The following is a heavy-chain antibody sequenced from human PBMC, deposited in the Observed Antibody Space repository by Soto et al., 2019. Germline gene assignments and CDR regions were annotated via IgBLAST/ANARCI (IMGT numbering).Heavy chain of an antibody. J-gene: IGHJ4*02. D-gene: IGHD5-12*01. V-gene: IGHV1-69*01. CDR1: GGTFSNHA. CDR3: ARPVEMATISRSYLFY. Sequence: QVQLVQSGAEVKKPGSSVKVSCKASGGTFSNHAINWVRQAPGQGLEWMGGIIPIFGTANYAQKFQGRVTITADESTSTAYLDLSSLRSEDTAVYYCARPVEMATISRSYLFYWGQGTLVTVSS. CDR2: IIPIFGTA.